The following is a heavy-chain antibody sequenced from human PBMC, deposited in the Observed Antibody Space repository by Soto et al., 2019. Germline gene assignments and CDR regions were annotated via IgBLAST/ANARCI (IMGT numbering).Heavy chain of an antibody. D-gene: IGHD4-17*01. CDR3: AIATVTTSLGFDY. CDR1: GGSISSGGYY. Sequence: SETLSLTCTVSGGSISSGGYYWSWIRQHPGKGLERIGYIYYSGSTYYNPSLKSRVTISVDTSKNQFSLKLSSVTAADTAVYYCAIATVTTSLGFDYWGQGTLVTVSS. CDR2: IYYSGST. V-gene: IGHV4-31*03. J-gene: IGHJ4*02.